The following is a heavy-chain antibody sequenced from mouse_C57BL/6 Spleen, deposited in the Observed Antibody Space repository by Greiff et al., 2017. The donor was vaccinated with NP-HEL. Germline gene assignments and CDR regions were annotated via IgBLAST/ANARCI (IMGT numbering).Heavy chain of an antibody. CDR3: ARGVPDYYAMDY. Sequence: VQLQQPGAELVRPGSSVKLSCKASGYTFTSYWMHWVKQRPIQGLEWIGNIDPSDSETNYNQKFKDKATLTVDKSSSTAYMQLSSLTSSASAVCSCARGVPDYYAMDYWGQGTSVTVSS. CDR1: GYTFTSYW. J-gene: IGHJ4*01. D-gene: IGHD2-14*01. CDR2: IDPSDSET. V-gene: IGHV1-52*01.